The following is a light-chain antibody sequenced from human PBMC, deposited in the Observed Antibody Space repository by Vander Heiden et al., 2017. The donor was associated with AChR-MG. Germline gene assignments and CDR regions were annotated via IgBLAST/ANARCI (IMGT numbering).Light chain of an antibody. CDR3: WLRLYTPFT. V-gene: IGKV2-28*01. CDR1: QSLLHSNGNKY. J-gene: IGKJ3*01. CDR2: LGS. Sequence: DIVMTQSPLSLSVTPGEPASISCKSGQSLLHSNGNKYLNWYLQKPGQSPQLLIYLGSNRASGVSDRFSGSGSGTAFTLKISRVEADDVGVYYCWLRLYTPFTFGHGTKVDIK.